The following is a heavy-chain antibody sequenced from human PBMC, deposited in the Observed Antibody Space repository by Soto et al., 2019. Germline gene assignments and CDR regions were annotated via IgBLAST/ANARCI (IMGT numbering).Heavy chain of an antibody. CDR1: GGSFSGYY. J-gene: IGHJ4*02. CDR3: ARDNITGRFDY. D-gene: IGHD2-8*02. V-gene: IGHV4-34*01. Sequence: SETLSLTCAVYGGSFSGYYWTWIRQPPGTGLEWIGEINHSGSTNYNPSLKSRVTISVDTSKNQFSLKLTSVTAADTAVYYCARDNITGRFDYWGQGTLVTVSS. CDR2: INHSGST.